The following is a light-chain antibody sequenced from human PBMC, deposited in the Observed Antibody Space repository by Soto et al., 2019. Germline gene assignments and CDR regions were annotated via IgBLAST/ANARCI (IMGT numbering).Light chain of an antibody. V-gene: IGKV2-30*01. CDR3: MQGTHWPPYT. J-gene: IGKJ2*01. CDR2: NVS. Sequence: DVVLTQSPLSLPVTLGQPASISCRSSQSLVYSDGNTYLHWMQQRPGQSPRRLIYNVSILDSGVPDRFSVSGSGTDFTLEISRVEAEDGGIYYCMQGTHWPPYTFGQGTKLEIK. CDR1: QSLVYSDGNTY.